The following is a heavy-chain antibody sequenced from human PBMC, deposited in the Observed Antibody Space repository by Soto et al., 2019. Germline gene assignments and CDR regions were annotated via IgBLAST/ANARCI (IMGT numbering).Heavy chain of an antibody. V-gene: IGHV3-23*01. J-gene: IGHJ4*02. CDR2: VRGRDGST. CDR1: GFTFTTFD. Sequence: EVQLLESGGGLVQPGASLRLSCAASGFTFTTFDMSWARQAPGKGLEWVSGVRGRDGSTSYADSLKGRFTISKDSSKNTLYLQMNSLRAEDTALYYCAKGAWLAYWGQGTLVTVSS. D-gene: IGHD5-12*01. CDR3: AKGAWLAY.